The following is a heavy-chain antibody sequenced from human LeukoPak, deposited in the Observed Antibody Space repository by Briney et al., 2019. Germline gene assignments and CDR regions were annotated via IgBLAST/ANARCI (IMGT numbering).Heavy chain of an antibody. Sequence: PGGSLRLSCAASGFTFTDYAMSWVRQAPGKRLEWVSAITAAGASTYYPDSVKGRFTISRDNSRNTVYLQMNSLRAEDTAVYYCAKGLYSYGPWYYFDYWGQGTLVTVSS. CDR3: AKGLYSYGPWYYFDY. D-gene: IGHD5-18*01. CDR1: GFTFTDYA. CDR2: ITAAGAST. V-gene: IGHV3-23*01. J-gene: IGHJ4*02.